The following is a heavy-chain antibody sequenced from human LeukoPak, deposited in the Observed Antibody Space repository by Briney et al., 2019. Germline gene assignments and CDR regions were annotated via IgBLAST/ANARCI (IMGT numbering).Heavy chain of an antibody. Sequence: SETLSLTCAVSGGSITGRNWWSWVRQPPGRGLEWIGEFHHSGSSNYNPSLKSRVNILVDKSKNQFFLKLTSVTAADTAVYYCARDRGNGYKSSWGQGTLVTVSS. D-gene: IGHD5-18*01. V-gene: IGHV4-4*02. CDR2: FHHSGSS. J-gene: IGHJ4*02. CDR3: ARDRGNGYKSS. CDR1: GGSITGRNW.